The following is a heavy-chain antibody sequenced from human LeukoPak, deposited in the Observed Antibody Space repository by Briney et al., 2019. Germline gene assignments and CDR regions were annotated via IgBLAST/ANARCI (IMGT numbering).Heavy chain of an antibody. CDR2: ISSSSSTI. V-gene: IGHV3-48*02. J-gene: IGHJ5*01. CDR3: ARGQIGYSSSWYDL. D-gene: IGHD6-19*01. Sequence: PGGSLGLSCAASGFTFSSYSMNWVRQAPGKGLEWVSYISSSSSTIYYADSVKGRFTISRDNAKNSLYLQMNSLRDEDTAVYYCARGQIGYSSSWYDLWGQGTLVTVSS. CDR1: GFTFSSYS.